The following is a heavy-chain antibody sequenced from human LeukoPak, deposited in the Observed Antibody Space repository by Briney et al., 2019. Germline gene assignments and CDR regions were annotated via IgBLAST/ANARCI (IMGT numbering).Heavy chain of an antibody. D-gene: IGHD1-1*01. CDR3: ARGSSSNEYCYYMDV. J-gene: IGHJ6*03. CDR2: INPSGGST. Sequence: ASVKVSCKASGYTFTSYYMHWVRQAPGQGLEWMGIINPSGGSTSYAQKFQGRVTMTTDTSTSTAYMELRSLRSDDTAVYYCARGSSSNEYCYYMDVWGKGTTVTVSS. CDR1: GYTFTSYY. V-gene: IGHV1-46*01.